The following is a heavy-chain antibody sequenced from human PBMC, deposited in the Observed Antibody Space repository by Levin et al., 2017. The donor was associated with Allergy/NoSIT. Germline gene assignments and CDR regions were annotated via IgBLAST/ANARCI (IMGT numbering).Heavy chain of an antibody. V-gene: IGHV3-64D*06. Sequence: SCSASGFTFSSYAMHWVRQAPGKGLEYVSAISSNGGSTYYADSVKGRFTISRDNSKNTLYLQMSSLRAEDTAVYYCVKLVGYSSSWYTPSTRAGMDVWGQGTTVTVSS. CDR2: ISSNGGST. D-gene: IGHD6-13*01. J-gene: IGHJ6*02. CDR3: VKLVGYSSSWYTPSTRAGMDV. CDR1: GFTFSSYA.